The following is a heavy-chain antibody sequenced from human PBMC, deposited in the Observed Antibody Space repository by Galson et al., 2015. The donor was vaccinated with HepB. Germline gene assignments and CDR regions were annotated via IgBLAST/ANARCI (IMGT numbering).Heavy chain of an antibody. D-gene: IGHD3-10*01. Sequence: ETLSLTCTVSGGSISSSSYYWGWIRQPPGKGLEWIGSIYYSGSTYYNPSLKSRVTISVDTSKNQFSLKLSSVTAADTAVYYCARHDSRGSGSYWGPTPNWFDPWGQGTLVTVSS. V-gene: IGHV4-39*01. CDR1: GGSISSSSYY. CDR3: ARHDSRGSGSYWGPTPNWFDP. J-gene: IGHJ5*02. CDR2: IYYSGST.